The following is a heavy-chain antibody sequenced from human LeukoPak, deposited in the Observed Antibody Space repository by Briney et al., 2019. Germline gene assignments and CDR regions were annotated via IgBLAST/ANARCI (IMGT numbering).Heavy chain of an antibody. CDR1: GFTFSSYS. D-gene: IGHD3-22*01. CDR3: AKDRETYYYDSSGYSRLSGYDAFDI. Sequence: GGSLRLSCAASGFTFSSYSMNWVRQAPGKGLEWVSSISSSSSYIYYADSVKGRFTISRDNAKNSLYLQMNSLRAEDTALYYCAKDRETYYYDSSGYSRLSGYDAFDIWGQGTMVTVSS. J-gene: IGHJ3*02. V-gene: IGHV3-21*04. CDR2: ISSSSSYI.